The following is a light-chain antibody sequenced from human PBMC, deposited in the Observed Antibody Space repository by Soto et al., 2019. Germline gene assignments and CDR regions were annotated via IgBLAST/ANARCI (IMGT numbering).Light chain of an antibody. J-gene: IGLJ1*01. Sequence: LAQPASVSGSPGQSITMSCTGTSNDVGGYNYVSWYQQHPGKAPKLIISEVSNRPSGVSLRFSGSKSGNTASLTISGLQAEDEADYYCSSYTSRSTLFVFGTGTKVTV. CDR2: EVS. V-gene: IGLV2-14*01. CDR3: SSYTSRSTLFV. CDR1: SNDVGGYNY.